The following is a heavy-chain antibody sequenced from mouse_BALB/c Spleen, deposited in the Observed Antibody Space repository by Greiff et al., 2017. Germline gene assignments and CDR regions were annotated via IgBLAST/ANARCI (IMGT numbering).Heavy chain of an antibody. CDR2: IWSGGST. CDR3: ARRTTVVDYAMDY. D-gene: IGHD1-1*01. V-gene: IGHV2-2*02. CDR1: GFSLTSYG. Sequence: VQLVESGPGLVQPSQSLSITCTVSGFSLTSYGVHWVRQSPGKGLEWLGVIWSGGSTDYNAAFISRLSISKDNSKSQVFFKMNSLQANDTAIYYCARRTTVVDYAMDYWGQGTSVTVSS. J-gene: IGHJ4*01.